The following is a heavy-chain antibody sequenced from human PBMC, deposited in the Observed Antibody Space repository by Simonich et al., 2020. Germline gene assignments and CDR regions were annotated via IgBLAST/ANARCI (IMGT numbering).Heavy chain of an antibody. CDR1: GGSISSSSYY. Sequence: QLQLQESGPGLVKPSETLSLTCTVSGGSISSSSYYWGWIRQPPGKGLEWIGSIYYGGGTYYNPSLKRRVPISVDTSKNQFSLKLSSVTAADTAVYYCARRPRLTNFADAFDIWGQGTMVTVSS. CDR3: ARRPRLTNFADAFDI. J-gene: IGHJ3*02. V-gene: IGHV4-39*01. CDR2: IYYGGGT. D-gene: IGHD4-4*01.